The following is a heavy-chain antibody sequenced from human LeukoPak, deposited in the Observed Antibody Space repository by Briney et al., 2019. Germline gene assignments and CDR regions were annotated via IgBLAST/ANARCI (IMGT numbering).Heavy chain of an antibody. Sequence: SGGSLRLSCAASGFTFSDNYMSWIRQAPGKGLEWVSYISSSGSSTYYADSVKGRFTISRDNTKNSLYLQMNSLRVEDTAVYYCARDGTYSSGWYGFYDYWGQGTLVTVSS. CDR1: GFTFSDNY. CDR3: ARDGTYSSGWYGFYDY. CDR2: ISSSGSST. J-gene: IGHJ4*02. D-gene: IGHD6-19*01. V-gene: IGHV3-11*01.